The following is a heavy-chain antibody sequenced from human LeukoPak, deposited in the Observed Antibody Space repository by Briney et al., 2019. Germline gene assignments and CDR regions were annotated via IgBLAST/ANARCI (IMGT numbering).Heavy chain of an antibody. J-gene: IGHJ1*01. D-gene: IGHD2-21*01. CDR1: GGSISSGDYY. Sequence: NPSETLSLTCTVSGGSISSGDYYWSCIRQPPGKGLECIGYIYYSGSTYYNPSLKSRVTISVDTSKNQFSLKLSSVTAADTAVYYCASTIALSAEYFQHWGQGTLVTVSS. V-gene: IGHV4-30-4*08. CDR2: IYYSGST. CDR3: ASTIALSAEYFQH.